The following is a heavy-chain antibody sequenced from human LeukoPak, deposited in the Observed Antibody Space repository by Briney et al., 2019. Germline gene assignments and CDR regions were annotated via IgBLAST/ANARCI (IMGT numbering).Heavy chain of an antibody. D-gene: IGHD1-26*01. CDR3: ARGKAESRVRAFIGRALDI. Sequence: SETLSLTCAVYGGSFSGYYWSWIRQPPGKGLEWIGEINHSGSTNYNPSLKSRVTISVDTSKNQFSLKLSSVTAADTAVYYCARGKAESRVRAFIGRALDIWGQGTMVTVSS. V-gene: IGHV4-34*01. J-gene: IGHJ3*02. CDR2: INHSGST. CDR1: GGSFSGYY.